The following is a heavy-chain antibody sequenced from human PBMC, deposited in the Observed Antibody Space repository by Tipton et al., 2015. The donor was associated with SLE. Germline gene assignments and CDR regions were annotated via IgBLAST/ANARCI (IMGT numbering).Heavy chain of an antibody. V-gene: IGHV4-59*08. Sequence: TLSLTCTVSGGSISSHYWSWIRQPPGKGLEWIGYIYYSGSTNYNPSLKSRVTISVDTSKNQFSLKLSSVTAADTAVYYCARSAAAPYYYYMDVWGKGTTVTVSS. D-gene: IGHD6-13*01. CDR2: IYYSGST. J-gene: IGHJ6*03. CDR1: GGSISSHY. CDR3: ARSAAAPYYYYMDV.